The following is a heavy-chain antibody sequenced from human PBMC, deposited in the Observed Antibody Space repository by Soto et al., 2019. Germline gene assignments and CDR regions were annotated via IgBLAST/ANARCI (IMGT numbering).Heavy chain of an antibody. J-gene: IGHJ4*02. V-gene: IGHV3-23*01. CDR3: AKSRAPTVRGVMDY. CDR2: ISGSGGST. CDR1: GFTFSSYA. Sequence: PGGSLRLSCAASGFTFSSYAMSWVRQAPGKGLEWVSAISGSGGSTYCADSVKGRFTISRDNSKNTLYLQMNSLRAEDTAVYYCAKSRAPTVRGVMDYWGQGTLVTVSS. D-gene: IGHD3-10*01.